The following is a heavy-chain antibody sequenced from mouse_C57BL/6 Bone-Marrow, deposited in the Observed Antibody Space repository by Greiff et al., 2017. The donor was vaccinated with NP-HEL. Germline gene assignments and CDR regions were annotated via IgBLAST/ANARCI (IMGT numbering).Heavy chain of an antibody. CDR2: ISSGGSYT. D-gene: IGHD2-13*01. CDR1: GFTFSSYG. J-gene: IGHJ4*01. Sequence: EVKLVESVGDLVQPGGSLKLSCAASGFTFSSYGMSWVRQTPDKRLECVATISSGGSYTYYPDSVKGRFTISRDNAKNTLYLQMSSLKSEDTAMYYCARHGDGDYGAMDYWGQGTSVTVSS. V-gene: IGHV5-6*01. CDR3: ARHGDGDYGAMDY.